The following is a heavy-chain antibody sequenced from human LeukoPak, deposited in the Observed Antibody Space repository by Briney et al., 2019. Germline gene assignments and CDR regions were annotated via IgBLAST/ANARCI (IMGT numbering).Heavy chain of an antibody. CDR2: VRYDGSKK. J-gene: IGHJ6*03. Sequence: GGSLRLSCAASGFLFSSYGMHWVRQAPGKGLEWVAFVRYDGSKKYYTNSVKGRFTISRDNSKNTLYLQMNSLRAEDTAVYYCAKDQKRGYSYGYLFYYYYMDVWGKGTTVTISS. CDR1: GFLFSSYG. V-gene: IGHV3-30*02. CDR3: AKDQKRGYSYGYLFYYYYMDV. D-gene: IGHD5-18*01.